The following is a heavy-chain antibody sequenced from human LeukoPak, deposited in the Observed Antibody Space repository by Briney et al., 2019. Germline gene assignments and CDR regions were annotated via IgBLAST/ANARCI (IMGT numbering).Heavy chain of an antibody. CDR1: GYTFTSYY. CDR3: ARDPDDILTGYYLDGYYYYMDV. D-gene: IGHD3-9*01. J-gene: IGHJ6*03. CDR2: INPNSGGT. V-gene: IGHV1-2*06. Sequence: ASVKVSCKASGYTFTSYYMHWVRQAPGQGLEWMGRINPNSGGTNYAQKFQGRVTMTRDTSISTAYMELSRLRSDDTAVYYCARDPDDILTGYYLDGYYYYMDVWGKGTTVTVSS.